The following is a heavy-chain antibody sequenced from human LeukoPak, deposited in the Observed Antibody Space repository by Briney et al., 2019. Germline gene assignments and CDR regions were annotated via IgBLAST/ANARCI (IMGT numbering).Heavy chain of an antibody. Sequence: SETLSLTCTVSGGSISNYYWSWIRQPPGKGLEWIGYIFYSGSINYNPSLKSRVTISVDTSKNQFSLKLSSVTAADTAVYYCARSYCSGGTCYDYWGQGTLVTVSS. CDR3: ARSYCSGGTCYDY. CDR2: IFYSGSI. J-gene: IGHJ4*02. D-gene: IGHD2-15*01. CDR1: GGSISNYY. V-gene: IGHV4-59*08.